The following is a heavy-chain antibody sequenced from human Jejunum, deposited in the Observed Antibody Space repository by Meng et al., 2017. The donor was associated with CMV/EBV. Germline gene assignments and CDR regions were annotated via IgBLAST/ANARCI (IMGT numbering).Heavy chain of an antibody. D-gene: IGHD3-10*01. V-gene: IGHV1-2*02. CDR2: INPIMGDT. Sequence: AFVFTFPGLHLPWGRQVPGQGLEWMGWINPIMGDTYNPQSFQGRVTMTRDTSISTAYMELDRLTSDDTAIYFCARGAKGYGSGPLDYWGQGALVTVSS. J-gene: IGHJ4*02. CDR1: VFTFPGLH. CDR3: ARGAKGYGSGPLDY.